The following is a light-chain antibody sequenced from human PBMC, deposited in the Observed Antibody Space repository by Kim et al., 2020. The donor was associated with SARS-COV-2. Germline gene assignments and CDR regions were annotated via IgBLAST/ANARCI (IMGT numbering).Light chain of an antibody. J-gene: IGKJ2*01. V-gene: IGKV1-39*01. CDR2: AAS. CDR3: QQSHNTPYT. Sequence: DIQMTQSPSSLSASVGDRVTITCRASQSIRNYLSWYQQKPGKAPKLLIFAASTLHCGVPSRFTGGGSGTDFTLTISSLQTDDFATYYCQQSHNTPYTLGKGHKLE. CDR1: QSIRNY.